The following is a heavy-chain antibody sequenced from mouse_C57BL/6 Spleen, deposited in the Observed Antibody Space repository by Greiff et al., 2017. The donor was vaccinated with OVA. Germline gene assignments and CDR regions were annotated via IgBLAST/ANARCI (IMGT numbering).Heavy chain of an antibody. CDR1: GFSLTSYG. CDR2: IWSGGST. D-gene: IGHD3-3*01. Sequence: VKLVESGPGLVQPSQSLSITCTVSGFSLTSYGVHWVRQSPGKGLEWLGVIWSGGSTDYNAAFISRLSISKDNSKSQVFFKMNSLQADDTAIYYCARGGDGAWFAYWGQGTLVTVSA. CDR3: ARGGDGAWFAY. J-gene: IGHJ3*01. V-gene: IGHV2-2*01.